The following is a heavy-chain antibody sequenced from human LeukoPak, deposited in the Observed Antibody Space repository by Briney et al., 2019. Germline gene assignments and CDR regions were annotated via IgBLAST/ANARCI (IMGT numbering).Heavy chain of an antibody. CDR1: GGSVSSGSYY. CDR2: IYYSGNT. D-gene: IGHD3-9*01. Sequence: SETLSLTCTVSGGSVSSGSYYWSWIRQPPGKGLEWIGYIYYSGNTNYNPSLKSRVTISVDTYKNQFSLKLSSVSAADTAVYYCAVLRYFDCAFDYWGQGTLVTVSS. CDR3: AVLRYFDCAFDY. V-gene: IGHV4-61*01. J-gene: IGHJ4*02.